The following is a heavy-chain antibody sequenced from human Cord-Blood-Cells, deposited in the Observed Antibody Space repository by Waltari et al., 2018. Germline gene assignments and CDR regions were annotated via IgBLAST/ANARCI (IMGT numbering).Heavy chain of an antibody. D-gene: IGHD3-22*01. Sequence: QVQLQQWGAGLLKPSETLYLTCALYGGSFSGYYRSLFRHPPGKGLEWIGEINHSGSTNYNPSLKSRVTISVDTSKNQFSLKLSSVTAADTAVYYCARGRGNDSSGYYYVDYWGQGTLVTVSS. CDR1: GGSFSGYY. J-gene: IGHJ4*02. CDR2: INHSGST. CDR3: ARGRGNDSSGYYYVDY. V-gene: IGHV4-34*01.